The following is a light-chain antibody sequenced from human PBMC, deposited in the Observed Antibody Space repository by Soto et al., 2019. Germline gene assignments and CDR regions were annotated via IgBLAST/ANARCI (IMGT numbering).Light chain of an antibody. Sequence: QSVLTQPRSVSGSPGQSVTISCAGTSSDIGAYDYVSWHQQHPGKAPKLMIYDVTKRPSGVPDRFSGSKSGNTASLTISGLQGEDEADYYCCSYTDPYTWVFGGGTKVTVL. CDR1: SSDIGAYDY. CDR3: CSYTDPYTWV. CDR2: DVT. V-gene: IGLV2-11*01. J-gene: IGLJ3*02.